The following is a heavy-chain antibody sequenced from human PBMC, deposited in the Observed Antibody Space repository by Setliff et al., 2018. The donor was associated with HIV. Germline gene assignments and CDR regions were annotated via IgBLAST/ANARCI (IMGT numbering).Heavy chain of an antibody. CDR1: GDIINRYA. V-gene: IGHV1-69*13. Sequence: SVKVSCKASGDIINRYAISWVRQAPGQGLEWMGGIIPLFGVANYAQMFQGRVTFTADESTRTAYMELRSLRSDDTAVYYCATITVAGTGAFDIWGQGTMVTVSS. J-gene: IGHJ3*02. CDR3: ATITVAGTGAFDI. CDR2: IIPLFGVA. D-gene: IGHD6-19*01.